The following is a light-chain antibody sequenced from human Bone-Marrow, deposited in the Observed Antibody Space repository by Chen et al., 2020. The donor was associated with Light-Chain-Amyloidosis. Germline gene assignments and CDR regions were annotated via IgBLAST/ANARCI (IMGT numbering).Light chain of an antibody. CDR1: VLAKQF. J-gene: IGLJ2*01. V-gene: IGLV3-25*03. CDR2: RDT. CDR3: QSADSSGTYEVI. Sequence: SYELTQPPSVSVSPGQTVKITCSGDVLAKQFGYWYQQKPGQAPLVVIHRDTERPSGISERFSGSGSGTTATLTISGVQAEDEADYHCQSADSSGTYEVIFGGGTKLTVL.